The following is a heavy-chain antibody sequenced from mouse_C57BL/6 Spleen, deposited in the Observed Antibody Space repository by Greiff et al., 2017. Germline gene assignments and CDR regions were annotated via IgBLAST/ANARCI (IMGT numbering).Heavy chain of an antibody. CDR1: GYAFSSYW. CDR3: APYYDSTYFDY. J-gene: IGHJ2*01. Sequence: VQRVESGAELVKPGASVKISCKASGYAFSSYWMNWVKQRPGKGLEWIGQIYPGDGDTNYNGKFKGKATLTADKSSSTAYMQLSSLTSEDSAVYFSAPYYDSTYFDYWGQGTTLTVSS. CDR2: IYPGDGDT. D-gene: IGHD1-1*01. V-gene: IGHV1-80*01.